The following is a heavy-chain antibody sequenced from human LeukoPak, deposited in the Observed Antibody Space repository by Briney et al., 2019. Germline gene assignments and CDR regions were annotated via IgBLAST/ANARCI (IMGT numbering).Heavy chain of an antibody. V-gene: IGHV3-23*01. D-gene: IGHD2-2*01. Sequence: GGSLRLSCAASGFTFSSYVMNWVRQAPGKGLEWVSVISGGGGSTYYADSVKGWFTISRDNSKNTLFLQMNSLRAEDTAVYYCAKGGYCSSTSCYVGWFDPWGQGTLVTVS. J-gene: IGHJ5*02. CDR2: ISGGGGST. CDR1: GFTFSSYV. CDR3: AKGGYCSSTSCYVGWFDP.